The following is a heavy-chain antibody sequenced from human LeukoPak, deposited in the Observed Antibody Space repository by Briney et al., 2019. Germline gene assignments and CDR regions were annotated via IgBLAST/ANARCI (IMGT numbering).Heavy chain of an antibody. V-gene: IGHV1-18*04. CDR1: GYISTAYG. Sequence: GAAVKVSCPVSGYISTAYGFSGVRQAPAQGLEWMGWISVYDGDTNFAQRLQGRLTMTTDTSTSTAYLELRGLRSNDTAVYNCASGHKGFGVSPGLAYGGRGPRVTVSS. J-gene: IGHJ4*02. CDR3: ASGHKGFGVSPGLAY. CDR2: ISVYDGDT. D-gene: IGHD3-10*01.